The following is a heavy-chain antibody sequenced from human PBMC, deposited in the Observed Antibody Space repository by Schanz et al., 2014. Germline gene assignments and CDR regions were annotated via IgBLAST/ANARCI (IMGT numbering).Heavy chain of an antibody. V-gene: IGHV3-48*01. J-gene: IGHJ4*02. CDR1: GFTFSTHA. CDR3: VRDSFFAFDY. D-gene: IGHD3-3*01. CDR2: VSRSTPDI. Sequence: EVHLLESGGGLVQPGGSLRLSCAASGFTFSTHAMHWVRQAPGKGLEWVSYVSRSTPDIYYADSVKGRFTMSRDNAKNAVFLQMNSLRAEDTAVYYCVRDSFFAFDYWGQGTLVTVSS.